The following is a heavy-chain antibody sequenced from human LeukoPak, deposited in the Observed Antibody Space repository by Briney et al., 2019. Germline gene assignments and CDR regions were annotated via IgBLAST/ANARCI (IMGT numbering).Heavy chain of an antibody. Sequence: PGGSLRLSCAASGFTISDYWMNWVRLVPGKGLEWVANINEDGTNQYYVASVRGRFTISRNNAKNSLYLQMNSLRAEDTAVSYGASLESSMARSHWGHGTLVTVSS. J-gene: IGHJ4*01. CDR3: ASLESSMARSH. CDR1: GFTISDYW. V-gene: IGHV3-7*01. CDR2: INEDGTNQ. D-gene: IGHD3-10*01.